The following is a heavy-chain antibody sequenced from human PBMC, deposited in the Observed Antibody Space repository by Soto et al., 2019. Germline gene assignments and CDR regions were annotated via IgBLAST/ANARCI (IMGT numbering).Heavy chain of an antibody. D-gene: IGHD3-16*02. Sequence: ASVKVSCKASGFTFTSSAMQWVRQARGQRLEWIGWIVVGSGNTNYAQKFQERVTITRDMSTSTAYMELSSLRSEDTAVYYCAADAFNDYIWGSYRPANYYSDYWGQGTLVTVSS. J-gene: IGHJ4*02. CDR3: AADAFNDYIWGSYRPANYYSDY. V-gene: IGHV1-58*02. CDR1: GFTFTSSA. CDR2: IVVGSGNT.